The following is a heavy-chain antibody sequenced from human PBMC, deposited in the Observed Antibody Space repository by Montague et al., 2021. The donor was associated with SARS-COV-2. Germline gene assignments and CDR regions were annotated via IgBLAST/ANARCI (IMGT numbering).Heavy chain of an antibody. Sequence: SETLSLTCTVSGDSISHYNWGWIRHPPGRGLEWIAHFSNNGDTSYSHPLKSRVTISTYTSKNQFSLMMASVTAADTAVYFCARAPPYYDFDSWGQGTLVTVSS. CDR2: FSNNGDT. V-gene: IGHV4-59*01. D-gene: IGHD2/OR15-2a*01. CDR3: ARAPPYYDFDS. J-gene: IGHJ4*02. CDR1: GDSISHYN.